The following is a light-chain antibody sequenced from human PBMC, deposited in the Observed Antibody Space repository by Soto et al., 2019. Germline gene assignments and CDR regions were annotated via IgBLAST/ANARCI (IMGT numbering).Light chain of an antibody. J-gene: IGKJ1*01. Sequence: IVLTQSPGTLSLSPGETATLSCRADQSVTGNFLAWYQQKPGQAPRLLISYAYNRATGIPDRFSGSGSGTDFTLTISILDNEDSAMYYCQQYAASSWTFRQGTKVE. CDR3: QQYAASSWT. V-gene: IGKV3-20*01. CDR2: YAY. CDR1: QSVTGNF.